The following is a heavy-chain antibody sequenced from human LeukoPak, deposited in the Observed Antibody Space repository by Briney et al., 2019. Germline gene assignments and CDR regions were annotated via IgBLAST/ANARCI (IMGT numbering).Heavy chain of an antibody. Sequence: GGSLRLSCAASGFTFSSSAMSWVRQAPGKGLEWVAAISDTGRLSYCADSVNGRFTISRDNSKNTLYLQMNSLRAEDTAVYYCALPLSSYSSGWSSYYYYGMDVWGQGTTVTVSS. D-gene: IGHD6-19*01. V-gene: IGHV3-23*01. CDR1: GFTFSSSA. J-gene: IGHJ6*02. CDR2: ISDTGRLS. CDR3: ALPLSSYSSGWSSYYYYGMDV.